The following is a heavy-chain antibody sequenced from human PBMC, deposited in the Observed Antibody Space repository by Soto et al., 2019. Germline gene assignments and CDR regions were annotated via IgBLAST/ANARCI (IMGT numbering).Heavy chain of an antibody. Sequence: QVRLVESGGGVVQPGRSLRLSCEASGFSFSNYGMHWVRQAPGKGLEWVAVISYDGSYEFYADSVKGRFTISRDNSKNTLFLQMNSLRVEDTAVFYCARGDKARDCSNLWGLGTLVTVSS. CDR1: GFSFSNYG. V-gene: IGHV3-30*03. CDR2: ISYDGSYE. D-gene: IGHD2-21*01. CDR3: ARGDKARDCSNL. J-gene: IGHJ4*02.